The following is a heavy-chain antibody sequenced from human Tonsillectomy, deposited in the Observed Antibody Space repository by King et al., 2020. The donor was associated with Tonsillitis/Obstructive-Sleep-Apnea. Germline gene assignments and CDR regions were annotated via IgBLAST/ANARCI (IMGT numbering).Heavy chain of an antibody. CDR2: IIPFLGTP. Sequence: VQLVQSGAEVKKPGSSVKVSCKASGGTFSSHAFSWVRQAPGQGLQWMGGIIPFLGTPNYAQNFQGRVTITADEASRTAYMELSSLRSEDTAVYYCARDVDHSYDYWGQGTLVTVSS. CDR1: GGTFSSHA. V-gene: IGHV1-69*01. D-gene: IGHD4-11*01. J-gene: IGHJ4*02. CDR3: ARDVDHSYDY.